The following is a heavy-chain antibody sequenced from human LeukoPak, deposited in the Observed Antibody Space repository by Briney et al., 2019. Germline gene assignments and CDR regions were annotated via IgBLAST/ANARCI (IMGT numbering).Heavy chain of an antibody. J-gene: IGHJ3*02. CDR3: ARDRGTPPYAFDI. V-gene: IGHV4-30-2*01. CDR1: GGSFSGYY. CDR2: IYHSGST. Sequence: SETLSLTCAVYGGSFSGYYWSWIRQPPGKGLEWIGYIYHSGSTYYNPSLKSRVTISVDRSKNQFSLKLSSVTAADTAVYYCARDRGTPPYAFDIWGQGTMVTVSS. D-gene: IGHD3-10*01.